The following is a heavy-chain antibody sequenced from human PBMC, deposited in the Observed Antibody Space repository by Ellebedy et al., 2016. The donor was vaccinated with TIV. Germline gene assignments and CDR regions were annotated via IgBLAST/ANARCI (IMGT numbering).Heavy chain of an antibody. J-gene: IGHJ4*02. V-gene: IGHV4-34*01. Sequence: SETLSLXXRVHGGSSTDSFCSWSRQPPGKGLEWFGEFNHSGSTNYNPSFKSRVTVSSDTSKNQFSLKLTSVTAADTAVYYCATTSSAGLAYWGQGTLVTVSS. CDR1: GGSSTDSF. CDR2: FNHSGST. CDR3: ATTSSAGLAY. D-gene: IGHD6-13*01.